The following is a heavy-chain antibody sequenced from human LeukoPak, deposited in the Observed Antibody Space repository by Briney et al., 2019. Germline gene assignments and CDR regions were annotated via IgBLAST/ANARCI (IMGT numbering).Heavy chain of an antibody. D-gene: IGHD4/OR15-4a*01. CDR3: ARVRKASYYFDY. J-gene: IGHJ4*02. Sequence: PGGSLRLSCAASGFTFSSYSMNWVRQAPGKGLEWVSSISSSSYIYYADSVKGRFTISRDNAKNSLYLQMNSLRAEDTAVYYCARVRKASYYFDYWGQGTLVTVSS. V-gene: IGHV3-21*01. CDR2: ISSSSYI. CDR1: GFTFSSYS.